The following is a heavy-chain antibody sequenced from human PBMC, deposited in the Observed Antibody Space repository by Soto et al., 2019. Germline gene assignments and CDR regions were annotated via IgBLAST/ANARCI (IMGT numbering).Heavy chain of an antibody. D-gene: IGHD3-10*01. CDR1: GGSISSSSYY. V-gene: IGHV4-39*01. CDR3: APERLLWFGEYYYYYGMDV. Sequence: PSETLSLTCTVSGGSISSSSYYWGWIRQPPGKGLEWIGSIYYSGSTYYNPSLKSRVTISVDTSKNRFSLKLSSVTAADTAVYYCAPERLLWFGEYYYYYGMDVWGQGTTVTVSS. J-gene: IGHJ6*02. CDR2: IYYSGST.